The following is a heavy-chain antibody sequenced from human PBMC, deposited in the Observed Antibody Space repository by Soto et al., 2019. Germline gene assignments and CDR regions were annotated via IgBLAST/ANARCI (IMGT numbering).Heavy chain of an antibody. V-gene: IGHV4-59*01. CDR3: VRDYYYDSSGYTGDEYYGIDV. D-gene: IGHD3-22*01. J-gene: IGHJ6*02. CDR1: GDSIMSYD. CDR2: IYYSGRT. Sequence: AGTXSLTCGFSGDSIMSYDLIWIRHSPGKGLEWIGYIYYSGRTNYTPSLRSRVTISVDTSKSQLSLELSSVTAADTAVYYCVRDYYYDSSGYTGDEYYGIDVWGQGTTVTVSS.